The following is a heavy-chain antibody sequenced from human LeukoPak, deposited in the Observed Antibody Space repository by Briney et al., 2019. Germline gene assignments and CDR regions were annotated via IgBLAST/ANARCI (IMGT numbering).Heavy chain of an antibody. Sequence: SETLSLTCTVSGGSISSFYWSWIWQPPGKGLEWIGYIYYSGSTNYNPSLKSRLTISVDTSKNQFSLKVSSVTAADTAVYYCAKNNNRYYYYGMDVWGQGTTVTVSS. CDR3: AKNNNRYYYYGMDV. D-gene: IGHD1-14*01. J-gene: IGHJ6*02. V-gene: IGHV4-59*01. CDR2: IYYSGST. CDR1: GGSISSFY.